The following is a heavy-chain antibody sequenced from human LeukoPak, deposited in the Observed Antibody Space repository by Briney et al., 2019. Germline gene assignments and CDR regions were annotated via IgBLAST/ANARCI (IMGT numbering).Heavy chain of an antibody. CDR2: INPSGGST. CDR1: GYTFTSYY. D-gene: IGHD3-22*01. V-gene: IGHV1-46*01. Sequence: GASVKVSCKASGYTFTSYYMHWVRQAPGQGLEWMGIINPSGGSTSYAQKFQGRVTMTRDTSTSTVYMELSSLRSEDTAVYYCARGGMIVVVIKTFDYWGQGTLVTVSS. J-gene: IGHJ4*02. CDR3: ARGGMIVVVIKTFDY.